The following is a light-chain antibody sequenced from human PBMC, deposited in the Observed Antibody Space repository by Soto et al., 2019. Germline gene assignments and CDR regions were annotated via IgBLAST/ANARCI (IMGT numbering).Light chain of an antibody. V-gene: IGKV1-39*01. CDR1: QRISSY. CDR2: AAS. J-gene: IGKJ2*01. Sequence: DIQMTHSPSSLSASVGHRVTITCRASQRISSYLNWYQQKPGKAPKLLIYAASSLQSGVPSRFSGSGSGTDFTLTISSLQPEDFASYYCQQSYSTPPTFGQGTKLEIK. CDR3: QQSYSTPPT.